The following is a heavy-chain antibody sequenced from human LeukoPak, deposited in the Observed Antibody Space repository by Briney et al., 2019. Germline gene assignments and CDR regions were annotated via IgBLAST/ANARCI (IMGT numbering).Heavy chain of an antibody. CDR3: ARANDYGDYVFYYYYYMDV. D-gene: IGHD4-17*01. CDR1: GYTFTGYY. Sequence: GASVKVSCKASGYTFTGYYMHWVRQAPGQGLEWMGWINPNSGGTNYAQKFQGRVTMTRDTSISTAYMELSRLRSDNTAVYYCARANDYGDYVFYYYYYMDVWGKGTTVTVSS. V-gene: IGHV1-2*02. J-gene: IGHJ6*03. CDR2: INPNSGGT.